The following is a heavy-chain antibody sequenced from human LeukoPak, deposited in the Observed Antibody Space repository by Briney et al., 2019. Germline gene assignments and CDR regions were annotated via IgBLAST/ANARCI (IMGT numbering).Heavy chain of an antibody. CDR1: GGSISSSS. J-gene: IGHJ6*03. D-gene: IGHD3/OR15-3a*01. CDR3: ARWGFWTYYYYYYMDV. Sequence: ETLSLTCTVSGGSISSSSYYWGWIRQPPGKGLEWVSSISSSSSYIYYADSVKGRFTISRDNAKNSLYLQMNSLRAEDTAVYYCARWGFWTYYYYYYMDVWGKGTTVTVSS. V-gene: IGHV3-21*01. CDR2: ISSSSSYI.